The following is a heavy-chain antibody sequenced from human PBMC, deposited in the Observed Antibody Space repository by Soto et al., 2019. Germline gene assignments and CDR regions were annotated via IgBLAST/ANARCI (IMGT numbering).Heavy chain of an antibody. CDR1: GYTYTGYY. Sequence: ASVTVSCKASGYTYTGYYMHWVRQAPGQGLEWMGWINPNSGGTNYAQKFQGWVTMTRDTSISTAYMELSRLRSDDTAVYYCAVGRGIVAVTATQEFDYWGQGTLVTVS. J-gene: IGHJ4*02. CDR3: AVGRGIVAVTATQEFDY. CDR2: INPNSGGT. V-gene: IGHV1-2*04. D-gene: IGHD2-21*02.